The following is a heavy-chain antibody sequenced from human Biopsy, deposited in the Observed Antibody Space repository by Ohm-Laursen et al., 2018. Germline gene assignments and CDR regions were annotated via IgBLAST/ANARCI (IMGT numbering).Heavy chain of an antibody. CDR2: LYSSGST. V-gene: IGHV4-59*08. J-gene: IGHJ6*02. D-gene: IGHD5-18*01. CDR3: ARGIAVVRSLDV. CDR1: SGSISGYY. Sequence: GTLSLTCTVSSGSISGYYWTRFWQAPGLGLEFIGYLYSSGSTNYNPSLTSRATLSLDTSRTQVSLRMSSVIAADTAVYYCARGIAVVRSLDVWGQGTTVAVSS.